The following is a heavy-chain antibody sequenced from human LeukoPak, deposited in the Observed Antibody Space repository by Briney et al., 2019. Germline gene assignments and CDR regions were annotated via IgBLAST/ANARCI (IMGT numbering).Heavy chain of an antibody. V-gene: IGHV1-69*13. J-gene: IGHJ6*02. Sequence: SVKVSCKASGGTFSSYAISWVRQAPGQGLEWMGGIIPIFGTANYAQKFQGGVTITADESTSTAYMELSSLRSEDTAVYYCAREPDILTGPTLYYYYYGMDVWGQGTTVTVSS. CDR3: AREPDILTGPTLYYYYYGMDV. D-gene: IGHD3-9*01. CDR2: IIPIFGTA. CDR1: GGTFSSYA.